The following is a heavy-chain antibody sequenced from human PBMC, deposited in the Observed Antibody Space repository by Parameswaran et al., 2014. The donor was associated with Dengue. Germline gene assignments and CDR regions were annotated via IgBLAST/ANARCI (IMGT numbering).Heavy chain of an antibody. CDR3: ARHRTGYYYYYGMDV. D-gene: IGHD6-6*01. V-gene: IGHV4-59*08. Sequence: ASETLSLTCTVSGGSISSYYWSWIRQPPGKGLEWIGYIYYSGSTNYNPSLKSRVTISVDTSKNQFSLKLSSVTAADTAVYYCARHRTGYYYYYGMDVWGQGTTVTVSS. J-gene: IGHJ6*02. CDR2: IYYSGST. CDR1: GGSISSYY.